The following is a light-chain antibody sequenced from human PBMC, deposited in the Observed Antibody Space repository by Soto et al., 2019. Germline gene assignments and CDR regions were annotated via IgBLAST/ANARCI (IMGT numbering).Light chain of an antibody. CDR3: QQTSTFPRT. V-gene: IGKV1-12*01. CDR1: QDIKNW. Sequence: DIQMTQSPSSVSASVGDRVTITCRASQDIKNWLAWYQQKPGGAPKLLIYAASSVQSGVPSRFSVSGFGTDFTLTISSLQPEDFATYHCQQTSTFPRTFGGGTKVEI. J-gene: IGKJ4*01. CDR2: AAS.